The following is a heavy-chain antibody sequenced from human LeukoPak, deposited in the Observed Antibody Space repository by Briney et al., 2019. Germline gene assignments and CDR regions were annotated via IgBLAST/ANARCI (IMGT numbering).Heavy chain of an antibody. D-gene: IGHD5-12*01. CDR1: GDSVSSNSAS. Sequence: SQTLSLTCAISGDSVSSNSASWGWIRQSPSRGLEWLGRTYYRSKWFNDYAVSVKSRITINADTPKNQFSLQLDSESPEGTAVYVCASSLYSSYDIRFDPWRQGTLVTVSS. V-gene: IGHV6-1*01. CDR3: ASSLYSSYDIRFDP. J-gene: IGHJ5*02. CDR2: TYYRSKWFN.